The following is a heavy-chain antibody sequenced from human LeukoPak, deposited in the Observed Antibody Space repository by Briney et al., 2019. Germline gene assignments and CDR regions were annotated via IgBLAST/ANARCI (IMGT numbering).Heavy chain of an antibody. Sequence: ASVKVSCKASGYTFTGYYMHWVRQAPGQGLEWMGWINPNSGGTKYAQKFQGRVTMTSDTSITTAYMELSRLRSDDTAVYYCARELVATMVDYWGQGTLVTVSS. CDR1: GYTFTGYY. CDR3: ARELVATMVDY. J-gene: IGHJ4*02. CDR2: INPNSGGT. D-gene: IGHD5-12*01. V-gene: IGHV1-2*02.